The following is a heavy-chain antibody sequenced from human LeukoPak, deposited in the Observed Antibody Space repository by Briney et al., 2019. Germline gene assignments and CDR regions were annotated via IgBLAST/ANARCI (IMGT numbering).Heavy chain of an antibody. CDR1: GFTFSSYG. CDR2: ISYDGSNK. V-gene: IGHV3-30*18. Sequence: GRSLRLSCAASGFTFSSYGMHWVRQAPGKGLERVAVISYDGSNKYYADSVKGRFTISRDNSKNTLYLQMNSLRAEDTAVYYCAKDGSSSWLFDYWGQGTLVTVSS. CDR3: AKDGSSSWLFDY. J-gene: IGHJ4*02. D-gene: IGHD6-13*01.